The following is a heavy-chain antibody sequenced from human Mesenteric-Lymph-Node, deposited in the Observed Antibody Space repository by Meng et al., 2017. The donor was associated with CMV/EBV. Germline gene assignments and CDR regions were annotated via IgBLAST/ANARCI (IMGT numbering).Heavy chain of an antibody. CDR1: TNNHS. Sequence: TNNHSWGWIRQPPGKGLEWIGSIYYSGSTYYNPSLNSRVTISVDTSNNQFSLKLSSVTAADTAVYYCARNPVRNSEWVFHFPYYCDHWGQGTLVTVSS. D-gene: IGHD3-3*01. CDR2: IYYSGST. V-gene: IGHV4-39*07. CDR3: ARNPVRNSEWVFHFPYYCDH. J-gene: IGHJ4*02.